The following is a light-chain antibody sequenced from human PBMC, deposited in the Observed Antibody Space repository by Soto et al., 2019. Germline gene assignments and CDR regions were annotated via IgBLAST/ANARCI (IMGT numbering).Light chain of an antibody. CDR3: SSYAGSNWV. CDR1: SSDVGGYDY. J-gene: IGLJ3*02. CDR2: EVT. V-gene: IGLV2-8*01. Sequence: QSALTQPPSASGSPGQSVTISCTGTSSDVGGYDYVSWYQQHPGKAPKLIIFEVTKRPSGVPDRFSASKSGNTASLTVSGLKADDEADYYCSSYAGSNWVFGGGTKLTVL.